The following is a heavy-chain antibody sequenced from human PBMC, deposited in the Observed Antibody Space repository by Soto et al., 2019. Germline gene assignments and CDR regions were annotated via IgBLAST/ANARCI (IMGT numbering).Heavy chain of an antibody. CDR1: GGSFSGYY. V-gene: IGHV4-34*01. D-gene: IGHD3-3*01. Sequence: SETLSLTCAVYGGSFSGYYWSWIRQPPGKGLEWIGEINHSGSTNYNPSLKSRVTISVDTSKNQFSLKLSSVTAADTAVYYCARGLVYYDFWSGYKTFDYWGQGTLVTVSS. CDR2: INHSGST. J-gene: IGHJ4*02. CDR3: ARGLVYYDFWSGYKTFDY.